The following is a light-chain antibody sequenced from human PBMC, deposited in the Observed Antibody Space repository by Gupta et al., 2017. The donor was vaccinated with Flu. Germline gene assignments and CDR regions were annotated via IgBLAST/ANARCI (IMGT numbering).Light chain of an antibody. J-gene: IGKJ2*01. CDR2: GAS. CDR3: QQSDRTHLN. Sequence: DIQLTQSPSSLSASVVDRVTITCRASQSVGAFLNWYRQKPGRAPHLLISGASTLQSGVPSRFSGGGAGTDFNLTIESLQPEDSGPYYCQQSDRTHLNFGRGTKMDI. V-gene: IGKV1-39*01. CDR1: QSVGAF.